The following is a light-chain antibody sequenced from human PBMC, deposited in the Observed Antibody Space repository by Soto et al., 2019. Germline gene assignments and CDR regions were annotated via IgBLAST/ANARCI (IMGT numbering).Light chain of an antibody. Sequence: DIQMTQSPSALSASLGARVTITCRASQSVTTWLAWYQQKPGKAPKLLIYKASNLESGPPSRFTGSGSGTEFTLTISSLQSDDFATYYCQQYSTYPITFGQGTRLEIK. J-gene: IGKJ5*01. CDR1: QSVTTW. CDR2: KAS. V-gene: IGKV1-5*03. CDR3: QQYSTYPIT.